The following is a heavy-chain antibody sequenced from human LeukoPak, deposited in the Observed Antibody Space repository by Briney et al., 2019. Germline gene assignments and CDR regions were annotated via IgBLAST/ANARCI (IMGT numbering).Heavy chain of an antibody. CDR3: ARHLNGGTYPLDH. CDR1: GGFLRSYY. Sequence: KPSGTPSLPRTVSGGFLRSYYWRWVRQPPGKGLEWMAHIHDSGSTYYNPSLKSRLTMSVDTSKNQFSLRLSSVTAADTAVYYCARHLNGGTYPLDHWGQGTLVTVSS. D-gene: IGHD1-26*01. J-gene: IGHJ4*02. V-gene: IGHV4-59*08. CDR2: IHDSGST.